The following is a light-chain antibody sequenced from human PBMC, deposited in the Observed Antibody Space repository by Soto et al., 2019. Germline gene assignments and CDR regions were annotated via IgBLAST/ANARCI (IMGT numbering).Light chain of an antibody. CDR1: SIDVGGYNY. Sequence: QSVLTQPASVSGSPGQSITISCTGTSIDVGGYNYVSWYQHHPGKAPKLMIYGVTNRPSGVSIRFSGSKSGNTASLTISGLQPEDDADYYCTSYIHRRTLVGFGGGTKVTVL. J-gene: IGLJ2*01. CDR2: GVT. CDR3: TSYIHRRTLVG. V-gene: IGLV2-14*01.